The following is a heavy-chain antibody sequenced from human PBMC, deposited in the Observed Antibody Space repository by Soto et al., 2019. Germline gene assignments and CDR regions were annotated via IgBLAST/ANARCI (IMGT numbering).Heavy chain of an antibody. CDR3: AKVIPVSILGY. CDR2: ISSSGSTI. CDR1: GFTFNNYE. D-gene: IGHD2-2*02. J-gene: IGHJ4*02. V-gene: IGHV3-48*03. Sequence: EVQLVESGGGLVQPGGSLRLSCAASGFTFNNYELNWVRQAPGKGLEWISYISSSGSTIYYADSVRGRFTISRDNAKNSLYLQMNSLRAEDTAVYYCAKVIPVSILGYWGQGTLVTVSS.